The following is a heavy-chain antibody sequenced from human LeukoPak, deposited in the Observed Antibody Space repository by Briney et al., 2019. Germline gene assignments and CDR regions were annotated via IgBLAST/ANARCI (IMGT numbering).Heavy chain of an antibody. D-gene: IGHD3-3*01. CDR2: IYYSGST. Sequence: PSETLSLTCTVSGGSISSSSYYWGWIRQPPGKGLEWIGSIYYSGSTYYNPSLKSRVTISVDTSKNQFSLKLSSVTAADTAVYYCVSLTRESPPGGNRDLWSGYSDYWGQGTLVTVSS. J-gene: IGHJ4*02. CDR3: VSLTRESPPGGNRDLWSGYSDY. CDR1: GGSISSSSYY. V-gene: IGHV4-39*07.